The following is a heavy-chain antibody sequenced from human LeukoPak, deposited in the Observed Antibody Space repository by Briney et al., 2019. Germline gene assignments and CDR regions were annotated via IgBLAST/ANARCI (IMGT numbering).Heavy chain of an antibody. V-gene: IGHV3-74*01. CDR1: GFTFSSYW. D-gene: IGHD3-22*01. CDR2: INSDGSST. J-gene: IGHJ1*01. CDR3: AKLVLDYYDSSGYYSQAEYFQH. Sequence: GGSLRLSCAASGFTFSSYWMHWVRQAPGKGLVWVSRINSDGSSTSYADSVKGRFTISRDNAKNTLYLQMNSLRAEDTAVYYCAKLVLDYYDSSGYYSQAEYFQHWGQGTLVTVSS.